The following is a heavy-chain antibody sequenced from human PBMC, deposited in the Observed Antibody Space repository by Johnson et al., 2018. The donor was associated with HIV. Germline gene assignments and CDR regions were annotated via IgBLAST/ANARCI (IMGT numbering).Heavy chain of an antibody. D-gene: IGHD5-24*01. J-gene: IGHJ3*02. CDR3: ARACRDGYTCDAFDI. V-gene: IGHV3-23*04. CDR1: GFTFTSYG. CDR2: ISGSGGST. Sequence: EQLVESGGGVVQPGRSLRLSCAASGFTFTSYGMHWVRQAPGKGLEWVSAISGSGGSTYYADSVKGRFTISRDNSKNTLYLQMNSLRAEDTAPYYCARACRDGYTCDAFDIWGQGTMVTVSS.